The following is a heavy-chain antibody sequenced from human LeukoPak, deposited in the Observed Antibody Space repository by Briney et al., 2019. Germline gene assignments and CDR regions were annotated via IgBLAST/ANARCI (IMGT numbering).Heavy chain of an antibody. CDR1: GFTFSNAW. V-gene: IGHV3-15*01. J-gene: IGHJ4*02. CDR2: IKSKTDGETT. CDR3: TTLRWELPNPDY. Sequence: PGGSLRLSCAASGFTFSNAWMSWVRQAPGKGLEWVGRIKSKTDGETTDYAAPVKGRFSISRDDSKNTLYLQMHSLKTEDTAVYYCTTLRWELPNPDYWGQGTLVTVSS. D-gene: IGHD1-26*01.